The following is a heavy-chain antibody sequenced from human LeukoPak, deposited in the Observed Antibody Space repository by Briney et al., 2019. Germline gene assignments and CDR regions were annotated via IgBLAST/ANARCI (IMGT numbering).Heavy chain of an antibody. Sequence: ASVKVSCKASGYTFINYYMHWVRQAPGQGLEWMGIINPSGGSATYAQKIQGRVTLTRDTSTSTVYMELSSLRSDDTSVYYCAREGYGSRGRLGMDVWGQGTTVTVSS. D-gene: IGHD3-10*01. CDR1: GYTFINYY. CDR3: AREGYGSRGRLGMDV. J-gene: IGHJ6*02. V-gene: IGHV1-46*01. CDR2: INPSGGSA.